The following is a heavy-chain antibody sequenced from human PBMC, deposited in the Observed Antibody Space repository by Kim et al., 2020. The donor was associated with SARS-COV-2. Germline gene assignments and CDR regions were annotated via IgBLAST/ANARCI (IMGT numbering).Heavy chain of an antibody. Sequence: YAQKFQGRVPMTEDTSTDTAYMELSSLRSEDTAVYYCATGSGWYRHAFDYWGQGTLVTVSS. V-gene: IGHV1-24*01. CDR3: ATGSGWYRHAFDY. D-gene: IGHD6-19*01. J-gene: IGHJ4*02.